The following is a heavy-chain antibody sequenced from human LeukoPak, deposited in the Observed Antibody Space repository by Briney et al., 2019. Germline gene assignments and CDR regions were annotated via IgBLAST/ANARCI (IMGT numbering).Heavy chain of an antibody. D-gene: IGHD3-22*01. CDR2: ISGSGGST. Sequence: GGSLRLSCAASGFTFSSYGMSWVRQAPGKGLEWVSAISGSGGSTYYADSVKGRFTISRDNSKNTLYLQMNSLRAEDTAVYYCAKAEKSTIVVANYFDYWGQGTLVTVSS. CDR3: AKAEKSTIVVANYFDY. V-gene: IGHV3-23*01. J-gene: IGHJ4*02. CDR1: GFTFSSYG.